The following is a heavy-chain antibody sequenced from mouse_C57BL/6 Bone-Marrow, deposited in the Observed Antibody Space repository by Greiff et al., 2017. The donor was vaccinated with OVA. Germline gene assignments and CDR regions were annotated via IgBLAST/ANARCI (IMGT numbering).Heavy chain of an antibody. J-gene: IGHJ3*01. Sequence: EVQLQQSGPELVKPGASVKISCKASGYTFTDYYMNWVKQSHGKSLEWIGDINPNNGGTSYNQKFKGKATLTVDKSSSTAYMELRSLTSEDSAVYYCARRGALYYEYDWFAYWGQGTLVTVSA. V-gene: IGHV1-26*01. D-gene: IGHD2-4*01. CDR3: ARRGALYYEYDWFAY. CDR1: GYTFTDYY. CDR2: INPNNGGT.